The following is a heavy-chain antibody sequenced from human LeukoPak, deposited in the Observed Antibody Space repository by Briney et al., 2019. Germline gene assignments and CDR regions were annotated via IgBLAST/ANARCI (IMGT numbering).Heavy chain of an antibody. Sequence: GGSLRLSCAASGFTFSSYAMHWVRQAPGKGLEWVAVMLHDGSNQYYAASVKGRFTISRDNSKNTLFLQINSLRIEDTAVYYCAKDNYGLDVWGQGTTVTVS. V-gene: IGHV3-30-3*01. J-gene: IGHJ6*02. CDR3: AKDNYGLDV. CDR1: GFTFSSYA. CDR2: MLHDGSNQ.